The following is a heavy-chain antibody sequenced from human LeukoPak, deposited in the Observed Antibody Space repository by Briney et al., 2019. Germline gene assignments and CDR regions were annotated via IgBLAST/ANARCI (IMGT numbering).Heavy chain of an antibody. CDR2: MFYSGST. V-gene: IGHV4-59*01. Sequence: SETLSLTCAVYGGSFSDYYWSWIRQAPGKGLEWIGFMFYSGSTNYNPSLKSRVAMSVDTSKNEFSLKLSSVTAADTAMYYCARGYYGLGSRWGQGALVTVSS. CDR3: ARGYYGLGSR. D-gene: IGHD3-10*01. J-gene: IGHJ4*02. CDR1: GGSFSDYY.